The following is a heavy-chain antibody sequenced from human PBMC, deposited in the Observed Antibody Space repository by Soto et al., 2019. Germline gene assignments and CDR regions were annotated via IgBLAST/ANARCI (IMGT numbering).Heavy chain of an antibody. Sequence: GETLKISCKGSGYSFAGYLITWVRQKPGKGGEWMGRIDPSDYQTYYSPSFRGLVTITVTKSITTVFLQWSSLRASDTAMYYCERHTYDSYTGPNFENYFDSWGQGTPVTVSS. J-gene: IGHJ4*02. D-gene: IGHD3-16*01. V-gene: IGHV5-10-1*01. CDR2: IDPSDYQT. CDR1: GYSFAGYL. CDR3: ERHTYDSYTGPNFENYFDS.